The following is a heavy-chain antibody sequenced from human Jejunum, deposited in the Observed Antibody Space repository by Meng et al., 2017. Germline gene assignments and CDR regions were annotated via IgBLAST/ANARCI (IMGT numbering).Heavy chain of an antibody. J-gene: IGHJ1*01. D-gene: IGHD6-19*01. CDR3: VRDQEGGLVAGG. V-gene: IGHV3-43D*03. CDR1: GFSIADYA. CDR2: IRWDDDTT. Sequence: GESLKISCATSGFSIADYAMYWVRQAPGKGLEWVSLIRWDDDTTYHADSVKGRFTTSRDNNKKSVYLQMNDLRPEDTAVYYCVRDQEGGLVAGGWGQGTLVTVSS.